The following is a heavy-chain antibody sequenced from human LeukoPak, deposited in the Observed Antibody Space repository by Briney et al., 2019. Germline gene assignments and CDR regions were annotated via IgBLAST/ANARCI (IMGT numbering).Heavy chain of an antibody. CDR1: GCIFSSYG. CDR2: ISYNGSNK. J-gene: IGHJ4*02. V-gene: IGHV3-30*03. Sequence: SLRLSCAASGCIFSSYGMHWVRQAPGKGLEGVAVISYNGSNKYYADSVNGRFTISRDNYKNTLYLQIDSLSAEETAVYYCARPSVPYRGGYPTLVNWGQGNLVTVSS. D-gene: IGHD2-21*01. CDR3: ARPSVPYRGGYPTLVN.